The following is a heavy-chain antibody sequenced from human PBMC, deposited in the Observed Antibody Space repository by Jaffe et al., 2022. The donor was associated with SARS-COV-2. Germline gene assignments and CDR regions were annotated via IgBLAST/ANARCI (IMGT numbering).Heavy chain of an antibody. Sequence: QVHLVQSGAEVKKPGASVKVSCQASGYTFSTYGISWVRQAPGQGLEWMGWISAYNGNTNYAQKFQGRVTMTTDTSTSTAYMELRSLRSDDTAVYYCARDTTTLTAVATEYWFDPWGQGTLVTVSS. CDR2: ISAYNGNT. V-gene: IGHV1-18*01. CDR1: GYTFSTYG. D-gene: IGHD6-13*01. J-gene: IGHJ5*02. CDR3: ARDTTTLTAVATEYWFDP.